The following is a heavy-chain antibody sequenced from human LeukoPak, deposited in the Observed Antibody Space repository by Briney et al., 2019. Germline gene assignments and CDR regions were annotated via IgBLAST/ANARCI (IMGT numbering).Heavy chain of an antibody. V-gene: IGHV3-23*01. Sequence: GGSLRLSCAASGFTFSSYGMSWVRQAPGKGLEWVSAISGSGGSTYYADSVKGRFTISGDNSKNTLYLQMNSLRAEDTAVYYCAKKKLNFRGHYYDSSGYLYPAFDYWGQGTLVTVSS. J-gene: IGHJ4*02. CDR2: ISGSGGST. CDR3: AKKKLNFRGHYYDSSGYLYPAFDY. CDR1: GFTFSSYG. D-gene: IGHD3-22*01.